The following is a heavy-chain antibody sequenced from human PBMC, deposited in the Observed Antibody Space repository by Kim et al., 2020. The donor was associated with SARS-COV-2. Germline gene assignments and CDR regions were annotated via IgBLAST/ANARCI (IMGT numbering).Heavy chain of an antibody. CDR3: ATGYGRYYYAKDV. V-gene: IGHV3-15*01. J-gene: IGHJ6*02. Sequence: YAAPVRGRFTISRDDSKATVYMQMNNLKTEDTGVYYCATGYGRYYYAKDVWGHGTTVTVSS. D-gene: IGHD3-16*01.